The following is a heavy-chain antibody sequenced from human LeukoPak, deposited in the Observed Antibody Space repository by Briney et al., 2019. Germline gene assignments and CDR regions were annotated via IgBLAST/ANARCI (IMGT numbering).Heavy chain of an antibody. CDR3: ARLVYSSSWYPIYYYYGMDV. CDR2: IYYSGST. D-gene: IGHD6-13*01. J-gene: IGHJ6*02. CDR1: GGSISSYY. V-gene: IGHV4-59*01. Sequence: SETLSLTCAVSGGSISSYYWSWGRQPPGKGVEWGGYIYYSGSTNYNPSLKSRVTISVDPSKNQFSLKLSSVTAADTAVYYCARLVYSSSWYPIYYYYGMDVWGQGTTVTVSS.